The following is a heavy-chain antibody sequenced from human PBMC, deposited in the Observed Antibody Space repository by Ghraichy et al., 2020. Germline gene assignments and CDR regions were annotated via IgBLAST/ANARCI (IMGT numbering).Heavy chain of an antibody. Sequence: GGSLRLSCAASGFTFSSYWMSWVRQAPGKGLEWVANIKQDGSEKYYVDSVKGRFTISRDNAKNSLYLQMNSLRAEDTAVYYCARESYDFLDLKGVYYMDVWGKGTTVTVSS. CDR2: IKQDGSEK. D-gene: IGHD3-3*01. CDR1: GFTFSSYW. J-gene: IGHJ6*03. CDR3: ARESYDFLDLKGVYYMDV. V-gene: IGHV3-7*03.